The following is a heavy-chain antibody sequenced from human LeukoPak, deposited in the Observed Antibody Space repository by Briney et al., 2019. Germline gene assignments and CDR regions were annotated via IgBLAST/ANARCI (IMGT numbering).Heavy chain of an antibody. CDR1: GFTFSDYY. D-gene: IGHD3-22*01. Sequence: GGSLRLSCSAYGFTFSDYYMSWIRQAPGKGLEGVSYISSSGSTIYYADSVRGRFTITRDNAKNSLYLQMNSLRAEDTAVYYCASSRGYYDSPEWGQGTLVTVSS. CDR3: ASSRGYYDSPE. CDR2: ISSSGSTI. V-gene: IGHV3-11*01. J-gene: IGHJ4*02.